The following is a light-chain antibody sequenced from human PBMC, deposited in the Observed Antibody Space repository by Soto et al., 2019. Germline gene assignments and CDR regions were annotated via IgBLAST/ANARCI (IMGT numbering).Light chain of an antibody. V-gene: IGKV3-20*01. J-gene: IGKJ5*01. CDR1: QSVSSSY. CDR3: QQYGSSPVT. CDR2: GAS. Sequence: EIVLTQSPGTLSLSPGERATLSCRASQSVSSSYLAWYQQKPGQAPRLLIYGASSRATGIPDRFSGSGSGTDFTLTISRLEPEDFAVYFCQQYGSSPVTFGQGSRLEIK.